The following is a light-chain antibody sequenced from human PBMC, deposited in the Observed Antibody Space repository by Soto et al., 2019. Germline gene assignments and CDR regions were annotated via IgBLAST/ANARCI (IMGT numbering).Light chain of an antibody. CDR2: EVS. V-gene: IGLV2-8*01. CDR3: SSYAGTNNLLYV. Sequence: QSALTQPPSASGSPGQSVTISCSGTSSDVGAYNYVSWYQQHPGKAPRLLIYEVSHRPSGVPDRFSGSKSANTASLTVSGLQPEDEADYYCSSYAGTNNLLYVFGTGTKVTVL. CDR1: SSDVGAYNY. J-gene: IGLJ1*01.